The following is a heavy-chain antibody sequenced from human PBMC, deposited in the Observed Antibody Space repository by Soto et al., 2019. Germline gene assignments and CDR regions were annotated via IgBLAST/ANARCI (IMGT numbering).Heavy chain of an antibody. Sequence: LXLFCEASVFTFSRYAMHWVRQAPGKGLEWVAVISYDGSNKYYADSVKGRFTISRDNSKNTLYLQMNSLRAEDTAVYYCARDLKHIVVVTASFDYWGQGTLVTVYS. V-gene: IGHV3-30-3*01. CDR3: ARDLKHIVVVTASFDY. CDR2: ISYDGSNK. CDR1: VFTFSRYA. D-gene: IGHD2-21*02. J-gene: IGHJ4*02.